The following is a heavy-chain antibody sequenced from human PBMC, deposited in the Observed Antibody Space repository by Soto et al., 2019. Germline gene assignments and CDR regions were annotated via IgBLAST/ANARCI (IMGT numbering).Heavy chain of an antibody. J-gene: IGHJ4*02. V-gene: IGHV3-23*04. CDR1: GFTVSSNY. CDR2: ISGSGGST. CDR3: AKDGSGYYFDY. Sequence: EVQLVESGGGLIQPGGSLRLSCAASGFTVSSNYMSWVRQAPGKGLEWVSVISGSGGSTYYADSVKGRFTISRDNSKNTLYLQMNSLRAEDTAVYYCAKDGSGYYFDYWGQGTLVTVSS. D-gene: IGHD3-10*01.